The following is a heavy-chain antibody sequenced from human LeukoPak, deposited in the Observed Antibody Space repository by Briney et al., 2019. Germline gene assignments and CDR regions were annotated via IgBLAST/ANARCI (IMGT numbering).Heavy chain of an antibody. J-gene: IGHJ4*02. CDR3: AKDLSAHHRFAQHADY. CDR1: GFTFSSYA. Sequence: GGSLRLSCAASGFTFSSYAMSWVRQAPGEGLEWVSTIIDSGGSTYYADPVKGRFTISRDNSKNTLYLQMNSLRVEDTAVYYCAKDLSAHHRFAQHADYWGQGTLVTVSS. D-gene: IGHD1-14*01. CDR2: IIDSGGST. V-gene: IGHV3-23*01.